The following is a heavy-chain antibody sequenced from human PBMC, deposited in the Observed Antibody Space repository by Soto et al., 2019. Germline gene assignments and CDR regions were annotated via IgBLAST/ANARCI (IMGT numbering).Heavy chain of an antibody. D-gene: IGHD3-3*01. CDR2: IKQDGSEK. V-gene: IGHV3-7*01. Sequence: WGSPGISWASYQFTFSFYWMGRVRPARGNGLEWVANIKQDGSEKYYLDSVKGRFTISRDNAKNSLYLQMNSLRAEDTAVYYCARRITIFGVVITDYYGMDVWGQGTTVTVSS. CDR3: ARRITIFGVVITDYYGMDV. CDR1: QFTFSFYW. J-gene: IGHJ6*01.